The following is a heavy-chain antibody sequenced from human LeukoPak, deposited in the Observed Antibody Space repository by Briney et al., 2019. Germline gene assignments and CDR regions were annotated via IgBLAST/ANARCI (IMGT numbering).Heavy chain of an antibody. V-gene: IGHV3-30*18. CDR1: GFTFSSYG. Sequence: PGGSLRLSCAASGFTFSSYGMHWVRQAPGKGLEWVAVISYDGSNTYYGDSVKGRFTISRDNSKNTLYLQMNSLRAEDTAVYYCAKEYCSSTSCYYGAFDIWGQGTMVTVSS. D-gene: IGHD2-2*01. CDR2: ISYDGSNT. CDR3: AKEYCSSTSCYYGAFDI. J-gene: IGHJ3*02.